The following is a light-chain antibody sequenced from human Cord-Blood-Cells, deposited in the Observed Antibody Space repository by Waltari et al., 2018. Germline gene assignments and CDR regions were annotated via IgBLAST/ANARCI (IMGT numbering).Light chain of an antibody. CDR1: VLDKKY. CDR2: TDS. Sequence: SYELTQPSSVSVSPGQTARITCPGDVLDKKYSRWFQQTPGQAPVLVIYTDSKRPSGIPERFSGSSSGTTVTLTISGAQVEDEADYYCYSAADNNLVFGGGTKLTVL. CDR3: YSAADNNLV. V-gene: IGLV3-27*01. J-gene: IGLJ3*02.